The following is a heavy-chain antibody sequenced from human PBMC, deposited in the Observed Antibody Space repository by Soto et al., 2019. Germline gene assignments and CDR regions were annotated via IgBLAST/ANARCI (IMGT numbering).Heavy chain of an antibody. V-gene: IGHV3-30-3*01. CDR3: ARDSHYYDSSGYWYYFDY. D-gene: IGHD3-22*01. Sequence: GGSLRLSCAASGFTSSSYAMHWVRQSPGKGLEWVAVISYDGSNKYYADSVKGRFTISRDNSKNTLYLQMNSLRAEDTAVYYCARDSHYYDSSGYWYYFDYWGQGTLVTVSS. CDR2: ISYDGSNK. CDR1: GFTSSSYA. J-gene: IGHJ4*02.